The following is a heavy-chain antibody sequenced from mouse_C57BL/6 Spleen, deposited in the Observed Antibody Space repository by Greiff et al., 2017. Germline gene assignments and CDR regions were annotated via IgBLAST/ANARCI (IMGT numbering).Heavy chain of an antibody. Sequence: EVQLQQSGPELVKPGASVKISCKASGYTFTDYYMNWVKQSHGKSLEWIGDINPNNGGTSYNKKFKGKATLTVDKSSSTADMELRSLTSEDSAVYYCTRAETRYGYFDVWGTGTTVTVSS. J-gene: IGHJ1*03. CDR2: INPNNGGT. CDR1: GYTFTDYY. CDR3: TRAETRYGYFDV. V-gene: IGHV1-26*01.